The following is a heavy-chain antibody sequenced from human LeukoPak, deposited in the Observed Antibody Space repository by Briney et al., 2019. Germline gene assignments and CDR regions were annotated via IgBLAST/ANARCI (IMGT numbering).Heavy chain of an antibody. Sequence: PGRSLRLSCAASGFTFSSYAMHWVRQAPGKGLEWVSYISSSSSTIYYADSVKGRFTISRDNAKNSLYLQMNSLRDEDTAVYYCARSPDSSGWYTGDYWGQGTLVTVSS. CDR1: GFTFSSYA. CDR3: ARSPDSSGWYTGDY. J-gene: IGHJ4*02. CDR2: ISSSSSTI. V-gene: IGHV3-48*02. D-gene: IGHD6-19*01.